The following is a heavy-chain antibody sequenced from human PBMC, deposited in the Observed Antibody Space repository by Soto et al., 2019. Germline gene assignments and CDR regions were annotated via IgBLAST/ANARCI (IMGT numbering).Heavy chain of an antibody. CDR2: ISGSGGST. J-gene: IGHJ4*02. Sequence: GSLLLSCSASGFTFSSYAMSWVRQAPGKGLEWVSAISGSGGSTYYADSVKGRFTISRDNSKNTLYLQMNRLRAEDTAVYYCAKDQDVVVTAIFPNYFDYWGQGTLVTVYS. V-gene: IGHV3-23*01. D-gene: IGHD2-21*02. CDR3: AKDQDVVVTAIFPNYFDY. CDR1: GFTFSSYA.